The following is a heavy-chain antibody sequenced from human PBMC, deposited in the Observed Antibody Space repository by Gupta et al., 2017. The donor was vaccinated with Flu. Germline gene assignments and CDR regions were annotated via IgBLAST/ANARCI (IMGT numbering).Heavy chain of an antibody. J-gene: IGHJ3*02. CDR1: GFTFSSYW. Sequence: EVQLVESGGGLVQPGGSLRLSCAASGFTFSSYWRSWVRQAPGKGLEWVANIKQDGSEKYYVDSVKGRFTISRDNAKNSLYLQMNSLRAEDTAVYYCARAWYHAFDIWGQGTMVTVSS. CDR3: ARAWYHAFDI. CDR2: IKQDGSEK. D-gene: IGHD2-15*01. V-gene: IGHV3-7*04.